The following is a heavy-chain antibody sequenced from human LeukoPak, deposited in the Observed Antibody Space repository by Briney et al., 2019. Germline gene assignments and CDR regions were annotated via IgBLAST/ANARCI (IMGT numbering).Heavy chain of an antibody. Sequence: GGSLRLSCAASGFTFSSYAMHWVRQAPGKGLEWVAVISYDGSNKYYADSVKGRFTISRDNAKNSLYLQMNSLRAEDTAVYYCARIRSVSNWLDPWGQGTLVTASS. V-gene: IGHV3-30-3*01. CDR2: ISYDGSNK. CDR3: ARIRSVSNWLDP. J-gene: IGHJ5*02. D-gene: IGHD5/OR15-5a*01. CDR1: GFTFSSYA.